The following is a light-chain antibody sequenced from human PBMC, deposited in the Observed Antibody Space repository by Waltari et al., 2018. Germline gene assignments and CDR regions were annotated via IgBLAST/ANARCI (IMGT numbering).Light chain of an antibody. CDR3: QXSYSTPLX. V-gene: IGKV1-39*01. CDR1: PSIDNY. CDR2: AAS. Sequence: DIQMTQSPSSLSASVGDRVTITCRASPSIDNYLNWYQHKPGKAPKLLIYAASSLQSGVTSXXSGSGSGTDFXLXISSLQPEXSATYYCQXSYSTPLXFGXGTXVXIK. J-gene: IGKJ4*01.